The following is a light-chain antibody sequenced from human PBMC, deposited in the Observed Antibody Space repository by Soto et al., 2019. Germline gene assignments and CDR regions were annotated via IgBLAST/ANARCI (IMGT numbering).Light chain of an antibody. J-gene: IGLJ2*01. Sequence: QPVLTQPPSASGTPGQGITISCSGGSSNIGTNTVTWYQQLPGTAPRLLIDSDNQRPSGVPDRFSGSKSGTSASLAIRGLQSEDEADYYCAAWDVSFVVFGGGTKLTVL. CDR1: SSNIGTNT. CDR3: AAWDVSFVV. V-gene: IGLV1-44*01. CDR2: SDN.